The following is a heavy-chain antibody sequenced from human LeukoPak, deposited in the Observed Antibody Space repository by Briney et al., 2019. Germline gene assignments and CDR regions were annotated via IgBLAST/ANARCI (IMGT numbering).Heavy chain of an antibody. CDR1: GFTFSSHW. CDR2: IKQDGGEK. CDR3: ARDEGSSFDY. Sequence: GGSLRLSCAGSGFTFSSHWMSWVRQAPGKGPEWVANIKQDGGEKYYVDSVKGRFTISRDNAKNSLYLQMNSLRAEDTAVYYCARDEGSSFDYWGQGTLVTVSS. J-gene: IGHJ4*02. V-gene: IGHV3-7*03.